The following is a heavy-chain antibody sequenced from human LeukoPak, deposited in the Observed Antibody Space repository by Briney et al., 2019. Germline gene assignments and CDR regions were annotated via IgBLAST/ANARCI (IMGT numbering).Heavy chain of an antibody. CDR1: GYTFTSYG. J-gene: IGHJ3*02. Sequence: ASVKVSCKASGYTFTSYGISWVRQAPGQGLEWMGWINPNSGGTNYAQKFQGRVTMTRDTSISTAYMELSRLRSDDTAVYYCARGIGDWPDAFDIWGQGTMVTVSS. CDR3: ARGIGDWPDAFDI. D-gene: IGHD3-9*01. CDR2: INPNSGGT. V-gene: IGHV1-2*02.